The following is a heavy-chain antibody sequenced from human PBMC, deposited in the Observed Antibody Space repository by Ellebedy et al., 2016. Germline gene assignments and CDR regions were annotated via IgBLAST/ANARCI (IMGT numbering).Heavy chain of an antibody. J-gene: IGHJ5*02. CDR3: ARNYDILTGFGFDP. V-gene: IGHV4-59*08. CDR2: IYYSGST. D-gene: IGHD3-9*01. CDR1: GGSISSYY. Sequence: SETLSLXXTVSGGSISSYYWSWIRQPPGKGLEWIGYIYYSGSTNYNPSLKSRVTISVDTSKNQFSLKLSSVTAADTAVYYCARNYDILTGFGFDPWGQGTLVTVSS.